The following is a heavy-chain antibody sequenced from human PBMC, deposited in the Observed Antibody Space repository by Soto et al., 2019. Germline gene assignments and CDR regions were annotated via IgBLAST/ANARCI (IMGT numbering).Heavy chain of an antibody. CDR1: GFTFSSYG. D-gene: IGHD4-17*01. CDR3: AKSGATVMLWFDP. J-gene: IGHJ5*02. Sequence: QVQLVESGGGVVQPGRSLRLSCAASGFTFSSYGMHWVRQAPGKGLEWVAVISYDGSNKYYADSVKGRFTISRDNSKNTLYLQMNSLRAEDTAVYYCAKSGATVMLWFDPWGQGTLVTVSS. V-gene: IGHV3-30*18. CDR2: ISYDGSNK.